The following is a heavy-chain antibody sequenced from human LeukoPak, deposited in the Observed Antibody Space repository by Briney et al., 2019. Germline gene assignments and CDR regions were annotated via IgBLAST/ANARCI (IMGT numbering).Heavy chain of an antibody. J-gene: IGHJ6*02. Sequence: ASETLSLTCAVYGGSFSGYYWSWIRQPPGKGLEWIGEVNHSGSTNYNPSLKSRVTISVDTSKNQFSLKLSSVTAADTAVYYCARGIKDVWGQGTTVTVSS. V-gene: IGHV4-34*01. CDR2: VNHSGST. CDR3: ARGIKDV. CDR1: GGSFSGYY.